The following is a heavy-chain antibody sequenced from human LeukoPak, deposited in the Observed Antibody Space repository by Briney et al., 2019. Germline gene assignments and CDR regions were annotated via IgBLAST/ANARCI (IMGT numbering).Heavy chain of an antibody. CDR1: GFTFSSYA. CDR2: ISGSGGST. J-gene: IGHJ6*03. V-gene: IGHV3-23*01. Sequence: GGSLRLSCAASGFTFSSYAMSWVRQAPGKGLEWVSAISGSGGSTYYADSVKGRFTISRDNSKNTLYLQMNSLRAEDTAVYYCARGGPDFWSGYYSLGYYYYMDVWGKGTTVTVSS. D-gene: IGHD3-3*01. CDR3: ARGGPDFWSGYYSLGYYYYMDV.